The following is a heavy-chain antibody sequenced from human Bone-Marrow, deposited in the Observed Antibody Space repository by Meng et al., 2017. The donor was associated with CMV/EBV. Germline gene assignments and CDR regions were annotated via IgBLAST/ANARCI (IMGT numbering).Heavy chain of an antibody. J-gene: IGHJ5*02. CDR2: IYYSGST. V-gene: IGHV4-39*07. CDR1: GGSISSSSYY. CDR3: ARGWNYDPGRFDP. D-gene: IGHD1-7*01. Sequence: SETLSLTCTVSGGSISSSSYYWGWIRQPPGKGLEWIGSIYYSGSTYYNPSLKSRVTISVDTSKNQFSLKLSSVTAADTAVYYCARGWNYDPGRFDPWGQGTLVTVSS.